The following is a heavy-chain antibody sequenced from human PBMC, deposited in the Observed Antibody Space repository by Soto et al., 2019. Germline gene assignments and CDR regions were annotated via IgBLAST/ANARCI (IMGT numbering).Heavy chain of an antibody. CDR2: IYWDDDK. D-gene: IGHD3-10*01. CDR1: GFSLSTSGVG. J-gene: IGHJ5*02. CDR3: AHRSKLVLWANWFDP. Sequence: QITLKESGPPLVKPTQTLTLTCTFSGFSLSTSGVGVGWIRQPPGKALEWLALIYWDDDKRYSPSLKSRLTITKDTSKNQVVLTMTNMDPVDTATYYCAHRSKLVLWANWFDPWGQGTLVTVSS. V-gene: IGHV2-5*02.